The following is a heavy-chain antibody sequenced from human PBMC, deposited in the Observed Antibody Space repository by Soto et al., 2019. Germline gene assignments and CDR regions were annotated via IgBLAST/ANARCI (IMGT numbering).Heavy chain of an antibody. CDR1: GFSLTTGSVA. J-gene: IGHJ5*02. Sequence: SCPTLVNPTQTLTLTCTFSGFSLTTGSVAXAWVRQPPGKALEWLAIVYGKDDKHYNPSLRTRLTITKDTSKNQVVLTMINVDPVDTGTYYCARRALENAKGWFDTWGQGILVTVSS. D-gene: IGHD1-1*01. V-gene: IGHV2-5*01. CDR2: VYGKDDK. CDR3: ARRALENAKGWFDT.